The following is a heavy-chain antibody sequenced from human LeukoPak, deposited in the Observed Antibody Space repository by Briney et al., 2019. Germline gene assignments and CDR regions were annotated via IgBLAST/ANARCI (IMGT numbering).Heavy chain of an antibody. D-gene: IGHD6-19*01. J-gene: IGHJ4*02. CDR3: ARGLFQWPARIDY. V-gene: IGHV4-4*08. CDR2: FDNSGST. Sequence: SETLSLTCTVSGGSINNYCWSWIRQPPGKGLEWIGFFDNSGSTNYNPSLKSRVTISVDTSKNQVSLKLNSVTAADTAVYYCARGLFQWPARIDYWGRGTLVTVSS. CDR1: GGSINNYC.